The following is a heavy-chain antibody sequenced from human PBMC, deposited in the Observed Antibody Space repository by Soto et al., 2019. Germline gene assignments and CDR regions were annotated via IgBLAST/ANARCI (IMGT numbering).Heavy chain of an antibody. CDR2: ISYDGSNK. CDR1: GFTFSSYA. CDR3: ARVYSSSWNYYYYYGMDV. V-gene: IGHV3-30-3*01. Sequence: GGSLRLSCAASGFTFSSYAMHWVRQAPGKGLEWVAVISYDGSNKYYADSVKGRLTISRDNSKNTLYLQMNSLRAEDTAVYYCARVYSSSWNYYYYYGMDVWGQGTTVTVSS. J-gene: IGHJ6*02. D-gene: IGHD6-13*01.